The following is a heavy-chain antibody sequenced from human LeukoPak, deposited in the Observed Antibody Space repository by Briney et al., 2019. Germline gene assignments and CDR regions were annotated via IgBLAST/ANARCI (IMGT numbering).Heavy chain of an antibody. CDR2: ISGSGTST. CDR1: GFTFSTYA. Sequence: PGGSLRLSCAASGFTFSTYAMTWVRQAPGKGLEWVSAISGSGTSTYYADSVKGRFTISRDNSKSTLYLQMNSLRAEDTAVYYCAKEPRAHIYDYWGQGTLVTVSS. J-gene: IGHJ4*02. D-gene: IGHD3-10*01. V-gene: IGHV3-23*01. CDR3: AKEPRAHIYDY.